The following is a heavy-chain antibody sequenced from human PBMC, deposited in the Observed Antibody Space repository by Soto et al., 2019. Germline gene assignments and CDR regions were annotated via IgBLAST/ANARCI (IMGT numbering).Heavy chain of an antibody. CDR3: ARGDYYDNTGPFSDAFDI. D-gene: IGHD3-22*01. CDR1: GFTFSSYA. V-gene: IGHV3-7*04. J-gene: IGHJ3*02. Sequence: GSLRLSCAASGFTFSSYAMSWVRQAPGKGLEWVAKISGGGSDKYYADSVKGRFTISRDNAKNSLHLQMNSLRAEDTAVYYCARGDYYDNTGPFSDAFDIWGQGTMVTVSS. CDR2: ISGGGSDK.